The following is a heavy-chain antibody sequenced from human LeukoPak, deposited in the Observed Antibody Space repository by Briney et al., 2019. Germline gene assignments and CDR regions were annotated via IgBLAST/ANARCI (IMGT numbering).Heavy chain of an antibody. D-gene: IGHD3-10*01. CDR3: AKRGATPLYYFDY. J-gene: IGHJ4*02. CDR2: ISSNGGST. V-gene: IGHV3-64D*06. CDR1: GFTFSSYA. Sequence: GGSLRLSCSASGFTFSSYAMHWVRQAPGKGLEYVSAISSNGGSTYYADSVKGRFTISRDNSKNTLYLQMSSLRAEDTAVYYCAKRGATPLYYFDYWGQGTLVTVSS.